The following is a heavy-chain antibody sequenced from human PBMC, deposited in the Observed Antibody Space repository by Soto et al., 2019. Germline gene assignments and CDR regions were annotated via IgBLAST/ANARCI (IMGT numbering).Heavy chain of an antibody. CDR3: ARDGGGWQLVNWFDP. Sequence: VGSLRLSCAASGFTFSSYAMHWVRQAPGKGLEWVAVISYDGSNKYYADSVKGRFTISRDNSKNTLYLQMNSLRAEDTAVYYCARDGGGWQLVNWFDPWGQGTLVTVSS. CDR2: ISYDGSNK. D-gene: IGHD6-6*01. CDR1: GFTFSSYA. J-gene: IGHJ5*02. V-gene: IGHV3-30-3*01.